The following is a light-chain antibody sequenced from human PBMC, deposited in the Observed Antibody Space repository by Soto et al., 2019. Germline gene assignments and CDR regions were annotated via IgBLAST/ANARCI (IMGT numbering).Light chain of an antibody. CDR3: QQYDSSPWT. J-gene: IGKJ1*01. CDR1: QSVRSSF. CDR2: GAS. V-gene: IGKV3-20*01. Sequence: ESVLTQSPGTLSLSPGERATLSCRASQSVRSSFLAWYQLKPGQAPRLLIYGASSRATGIPDRFSGSGSGTDFTLTISRLEPEDFAVYYCQQYDSSPWTLGQGTKVEIK.